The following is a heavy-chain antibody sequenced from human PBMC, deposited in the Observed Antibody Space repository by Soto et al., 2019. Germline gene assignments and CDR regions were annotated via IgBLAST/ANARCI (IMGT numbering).Heavy chain of an antibody. J-gene: IGHJ6*04. CDR1: GLTFSNSW. Sequence: PLWSPRLSCASSGLTFSNSWMGWVHQATGKGLEWVGRIKSKTDGGTTDYAAPVKGRFTISRDDSKNTLYPQMNIPKTEDTAVYYCTTGRHLRPYYGMDVWGEGTTVTVSS. V-gene: IGHV3-15*01. CDR3: TTGRHLRPYYGMDV. CDR2: IKSKTDGGTT.